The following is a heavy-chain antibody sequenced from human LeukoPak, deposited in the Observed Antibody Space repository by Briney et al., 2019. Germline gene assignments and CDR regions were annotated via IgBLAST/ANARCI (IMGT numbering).Heavy chain of an antibody. Sequence: SVKVSYKACGGTFSSYAISWVRQAPGQGLEWMGVIIPIFGTANYAQKFQGRVTITADKSTSTAYMELSSLRSEDTAVYYCARDLSQGRAVAGYFDNWGQGTLVTVSS. CDR3: ARDLSQGRAVAGYFDN. D-gene: IGHD6-19*01. CDR1: GGTFSSYA. V-gene: IGHV1-69*06. J-gene: IGHJ4*02. CDR2: IIPIFGTA.